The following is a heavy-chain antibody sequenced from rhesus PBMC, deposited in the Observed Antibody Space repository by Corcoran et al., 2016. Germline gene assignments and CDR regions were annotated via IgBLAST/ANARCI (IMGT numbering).Heavy chain of an antibody. V-gene: IGHV4-165*01. J-gene: IGHJ5-1*01. CDR3: AKDPAYGSRSDV. CDR1: GGSFRDYY. Sequence: QVHLQESGPGLVKPSETLSLTCAVSGGSFRDYYWGWVRQPPGKGLAWIGYISGSSGSIDNNPSLKRRVNMSRDTSKNQFALKLTSVTDADTAVYYCAKDPAYGSRSDVWGPGVLVTVSS. CDR2: ISGSSGSI. D-gene: IGHD4-4*01.